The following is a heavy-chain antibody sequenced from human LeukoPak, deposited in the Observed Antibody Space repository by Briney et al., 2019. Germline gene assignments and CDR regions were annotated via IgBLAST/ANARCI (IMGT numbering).Heavy chain of an antibody. V-gene: IGHV1-46*01. D-gene: IGHD3-22*01. CDR1: GYTFTSYY. CDR3: ARDLSAYYDSRYAFDI. J-gene: IGHJ3*02. Sequence: ASVKVSCKASGYTFTSYYMHWVRQAPGQGLEWMGIINPSGGSTSYAQKFQGRVPMTRDTSTSTVYMELSSLRSEDTAVYYCARDLSAYYDSRYAFDIWGQGTMVTVSS. CDR2: INPSGGST.